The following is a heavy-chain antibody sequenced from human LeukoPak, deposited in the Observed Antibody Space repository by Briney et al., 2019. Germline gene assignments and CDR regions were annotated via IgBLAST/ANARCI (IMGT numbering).Heavy chain of an antibody. J-gene: IGHJ4*02. CDR1: GFTFSDFG. Sequence: PGGSLRLSCTASGFTFSDFGMHWVRQAPGEGLEWVAFIQYDGAKDYYADSVRGRFTVSRDNSKNTMYLQMNGLSADDSALYYCAKDQAGGWGQGTLVTVSS. CDR3: AKDQAGG. CDR2: IQYDGAKD. V-gene: IGHV3-30*02. D-gene: IGHD6-19*01.